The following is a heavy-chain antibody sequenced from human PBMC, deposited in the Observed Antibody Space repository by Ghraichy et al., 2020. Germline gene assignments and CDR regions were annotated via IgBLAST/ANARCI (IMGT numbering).Heavy chain of an antibody. Sequence: SVKVSCKASGGTFSSYAISWVRQAPGQGLEWMGGIIPIFGTANYAQKFQGRVTITADESTSTAYMELSSLRSEDTAVYYCARDSSRVQYDFWSGYYTRGFDYWGQGTLVTVSS. V-gene: IGHV1-69*13. CDR2: IIPIFGTA. D-gene: IGHD3-3*01. CDR3: ARDSSRVQYDFWSGYYTRGFDY. CDR1: GGTFSSYA. J-gene: IGHJ4*02.